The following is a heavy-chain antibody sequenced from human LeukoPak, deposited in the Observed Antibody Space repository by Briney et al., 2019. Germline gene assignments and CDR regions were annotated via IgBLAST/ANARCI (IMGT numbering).Heavy chain of an antibody. J-gene: IGHJ4*02. CDR2: IKEDGTQK. CDR1: GFTFNKSW. V-gene: IGHV3-7*01. D-gene: IGHD2-2*02. Sequence: GGSLRLSCAASGFTFNKSWMSWVRQAPGKGPEWVANIKEDGTQKYYVDSVRGRFIISRDNSKNTMSLQMNSLRVEDAAVYYCARANNTSWHYFDDWGQGTLVTVSS. CDR3: ARANNTSWHYFDD.